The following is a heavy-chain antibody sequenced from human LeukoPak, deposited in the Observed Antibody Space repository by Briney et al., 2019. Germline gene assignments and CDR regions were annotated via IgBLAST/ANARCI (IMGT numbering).Heavy chain of an antibody. CDR1: GYTFTSYA. CDR2: MSPKSANT. J-gene: IGHJ4*02. CDR3: ARTPPGGLIDY. Sequence: ASVKVSCKASGYTFTSYAITWVRQASGQGLEWMGWMSPKSANTGYAQKFQGRVTITRDTSISTAYMELSSLTSEDTAVYYCARTPPGGLIDYWGQGTLVTVSS. D-gene: IGHD3-10*01. V-gene: IGHV1-8*01.